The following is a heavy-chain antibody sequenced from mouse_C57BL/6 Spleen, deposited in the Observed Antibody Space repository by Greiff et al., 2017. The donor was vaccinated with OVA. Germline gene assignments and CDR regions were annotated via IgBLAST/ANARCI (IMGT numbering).Heavy chain of an antibody. V-gene: IGHV6-3*01. J-gene: IGHJ3*01. CDR1: GFTFSNYW. Sequence: DVMLVESGGGLVQPGGSMKLSCVASGFTFSNYWMNWVRQSPEKGLEWVAQIRLKSDNYATHYAESVKGRFTISRDDSKSSVYLQMNNLRAEDTGIYYCTYYDYAFAYWGQGTLVTVSA. CDR2: IRLKSDNYAT. CDR3: TYYDYAFAY. D-gene: IGHD2-4*01.